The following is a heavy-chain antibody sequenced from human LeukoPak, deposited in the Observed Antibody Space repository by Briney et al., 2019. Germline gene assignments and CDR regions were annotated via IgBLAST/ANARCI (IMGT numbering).Heavy chain of an antibody. CDR1: GGSFSGYY. Sequence: SETLSLTCAVYGGSFSGYYWSWIRQPPGKGLEWIGEINHSGSTNYNPSLKSRVTISVDTSKNQFSLKLSSVTAADTAVHYCARDRVKYYYDSSGYSSLEYWGQGTLVTVSS. J-gene: IGHJ4*02. V-gene: IGHV4-34*01. CDR2: INHSGST. D-gene: IGHD3-22*01. CDR3: ARDRVKYYYDSSGYSSLEY.